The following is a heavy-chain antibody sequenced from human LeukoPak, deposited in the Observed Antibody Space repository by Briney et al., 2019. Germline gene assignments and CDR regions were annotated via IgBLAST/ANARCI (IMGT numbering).Heavy chain of an antibody. V-gene: IGHV3-21*01. CDR2: ISSSSSYI. J-gene: IGHJ4*02. D-gene: IGHD3-3*01. CDR1: GFTFSSYS. CDR3: ARDARDGSGVALY. Sequence: GGSLRLSCAASGFTFSSYSMNWVRQAPGKGLEWVSSISSSSSYIYYADSVKGRFTISRDNAKNSLYLQMNSLRAEDTAVYYCARDARDGSGVALYWGQGTLVTVSS.